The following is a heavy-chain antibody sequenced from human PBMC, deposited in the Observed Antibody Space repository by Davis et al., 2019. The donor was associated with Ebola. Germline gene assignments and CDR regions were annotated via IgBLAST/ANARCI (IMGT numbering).Heavy chain of an antibody. CDR1: GTTSTTNG. Sequence: GGSLRLSCLVSGTTSTTNGMDWVRQAPGKGLEWVANIKQDGSEKYYVDSVKGRFTISRDNAKNSLYRQMNSLRAEDTAVYYCARGLVVTRGGQGTLVTVSS. V-gene: IGHV3-7*01. CDR2: IKQDGSEK. D-gene: IGHD4-23*01. CDR3: ARGLVVTR. J-gene: IGHJ4*02.